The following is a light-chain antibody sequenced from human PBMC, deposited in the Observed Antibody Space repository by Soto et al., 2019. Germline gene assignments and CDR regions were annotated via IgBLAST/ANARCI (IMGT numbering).Light chain of an antibody. J-gene: IGLJ1*01. Sequence: QSVLAQPASVSGSPGQSITIPCTGTSSDVGAYDFVSWYQQHPDKAPKLMIYEVWNRPSGVSNRFSGSKSVNTATLTISGLQAEDEADYYCSSYTTSSTRGFGTGTKVTVL. V-gene: IGLV2-14*03. CDR2: EVW. CDR1: SSDVGAYDF. CDR3: SSYTTSSTRG.